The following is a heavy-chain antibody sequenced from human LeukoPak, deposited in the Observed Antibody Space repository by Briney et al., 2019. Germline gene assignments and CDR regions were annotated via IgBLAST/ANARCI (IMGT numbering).Heavy chain of an antibody. Sequence: SGPTLVNPTQTLTPTCTFSGFSLSTSGVGVGWIRQPPGKALEWLALIYWHDDKRYSPSLKSRLTITKDTSKNQVVLTMTIMDPVDTATYYCAHRPIGPFLIAARPYDAFDIWGQGTMVTVSS. CDR3: AHRPIGPFLIAARPYDAFDI. V-gene: IGHV2-5*01. J-gene: IGHJ3*02. D-gene: IGHD6-6*01. CDR2: IYWHDDK. CDR1: GFSLSTSGVG.